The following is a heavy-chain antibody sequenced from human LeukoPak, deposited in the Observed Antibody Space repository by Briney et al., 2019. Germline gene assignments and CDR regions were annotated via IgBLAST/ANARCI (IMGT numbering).Heavy chain of an antibody. Sequence: GGSLRLSCAASGFTFSSYSMNWVRQAPGKGLEWVSGISWNSGNIGYADSVKGRFTISRDNAKNSLYLLMNSLRAEDTALYYCASGPGYCSSTSCFQPAFDYWGQGTLVTVSS. J-gene: IGHJ4*02. D-gene: IGHD2-2*01. CDR1: GFTFSSYS. CDR2: ISWNSGNI. V-gene: IGHV3-9*01. CDR3: ASGPGYCSSTSCFQPAFDY.